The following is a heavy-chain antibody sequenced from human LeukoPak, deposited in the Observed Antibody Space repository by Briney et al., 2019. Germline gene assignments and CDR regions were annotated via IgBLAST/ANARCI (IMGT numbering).Heavy chain of an antibody. CDR3: AREGWLAFEY. J-gene: IGHJ4*02. CDR2: IDTDGTTT. D-gene: IGHD6-19*01. V-gene: IGHV3-74*01. Sequence: GGSLRLSCVASGFTFSSYWMHWVRQAPGKGLVWVSRIDTDGTTTTYADSVKGRFTISRDNAEKTLYLEMNSLRAEDTAVYYCAREGWLAFEYWGQGDLVTVSS. CDR1: GFTFSSYW.